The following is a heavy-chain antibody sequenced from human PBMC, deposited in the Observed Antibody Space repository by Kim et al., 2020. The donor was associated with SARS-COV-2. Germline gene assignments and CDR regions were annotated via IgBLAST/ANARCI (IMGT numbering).Heavy chain of an antibody. Sequence: GGSLRLSCATSGFTFDDYGMSWVRQAPGKGLEWVSGINWNGGSTGYADSVKGRFTISRDSATNSLYLQMNSLTAEDTALYHCARENYYDSILRGGMDVWGQGTTVTVSS. J-gene: IGHJ6*02. D-gene: IGHD3-22*01. CDR2: INWNGGST. CDR3: ARENYYDSILRGGMDV. V-gene: IGHV3-20*01. CDR1: GFTFDDYG.